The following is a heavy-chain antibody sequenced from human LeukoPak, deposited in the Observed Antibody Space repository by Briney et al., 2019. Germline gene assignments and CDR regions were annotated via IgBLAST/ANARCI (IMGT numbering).Heavy chain of an antibody. CDR1: GFTFSSYG. V-gene: IGHV3-30*03. CDR2: ILYDGSNK. D-gene: IGHD3-9*01. Sequence: ERSLRLSCAASGFTFSSYGMHWVRQAPGKGLEWVAVILYDGSNKYYADSVKGRFTISRDNSKNTLYLQMNSLRPEDTAVYYCARPLRYLDSELDYWGQGTLVSVSS. CDR3: ARPLRYLDSELDY. J-gene: IGHJ4*02.